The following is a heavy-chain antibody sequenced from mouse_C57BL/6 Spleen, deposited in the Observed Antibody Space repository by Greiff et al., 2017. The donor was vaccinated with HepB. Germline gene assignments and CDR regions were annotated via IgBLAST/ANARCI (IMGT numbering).Heavy chain of an antibody. J-gene: IGHJ4*01. D-gene: IGHD3-2*02. CDR1: GYTFTSYW. Sequence: QVHVKQPGAELVMPGASVKLSCKASGYTFTSYWMHWVKQRPGQGLEWIGEIDPSDSYTNYNQKFKGKSTLTVDKSSSTAYMQLSSLTSEDSAVYYCARRTAQASYYAMDYWGQGTSVTVSS. CDR2: IDPSDSYT. CDR3: ARRTAQASYYAMDY. V-gene: IGHV1-69*01.